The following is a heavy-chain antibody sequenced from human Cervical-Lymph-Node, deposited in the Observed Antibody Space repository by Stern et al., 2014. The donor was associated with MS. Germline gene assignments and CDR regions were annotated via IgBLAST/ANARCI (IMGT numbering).Heavy chain of an antibody. CDR1: GFTFSSYA. CDR2: ISYDGSNK. J-gene: IGHJ4*02. V-gene: IGHV3-30*01. CDR3: ARDSYGSGWSSFLDY. Sequence: VHLVESGGGVVQPGRSLRLSCAASGFTFSSYAMHWVRQAPGKGLEWVAVISYDGSNKYYADSVKGRFTISRDNSKNTLYLQMNSLRAEDTAVYYCARDSYGSGWSSFLDYWGQGTLVTVSS. D-gene: IGHD6-19*01.